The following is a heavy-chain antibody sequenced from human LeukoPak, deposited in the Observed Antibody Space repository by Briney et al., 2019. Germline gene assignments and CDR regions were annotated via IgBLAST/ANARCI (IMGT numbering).Heavy chain of an antibody. CDR1: GFTFSGSA. J-gene: IGHJ5*02. V-gene: IGHV3-73*01. CDR2: IRSKANSYAT. Sequence: PGGSLRLSCAASGFTFSGSAMHWVRQASGKGLEWVGRIRSKANSYATAYAASVKGRFTISRDDSKNTTYLQMNSLETEDTAMYYCTRPPFDPWGQGTLVTVSS. CDR3: TRPPFDP.